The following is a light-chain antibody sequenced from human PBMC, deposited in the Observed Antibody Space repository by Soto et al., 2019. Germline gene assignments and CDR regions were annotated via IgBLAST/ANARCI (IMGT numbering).Light chain of an antibody. CDR1: QSVSSN. V-gene: IGKV3-20*01. J-gene: IGKJ3*01. Sequence: EIVLTQSPGTLSLSPGERTTLSCRASQSVSSNLAWYQQRPGQAPRLLIYGASSRASGIPDRFSGSGSGTDFTLTISRLEPEDFAVYYCQQYGSSLITFGPGTKVDIK. CDR3: QQYGSSLIT. CDR2: GAS.